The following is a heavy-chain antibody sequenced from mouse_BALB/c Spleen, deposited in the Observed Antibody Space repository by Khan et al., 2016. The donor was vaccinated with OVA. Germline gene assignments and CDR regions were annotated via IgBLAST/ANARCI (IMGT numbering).Heavy chain of an antibody. CDR1: GFTFSNYA. D-gene: IGHD2-1*01. CDR2: ISSGGSYT. J-gene: IGHJ4*01. V-gene: IGHV5-9-3*01. CDR3: ARQGWELRGYAMDY. Sequence: EVELVESGGGLVRPGGSLKLSYAVSGFTFSNYAMSWVRQTPEKRLEWVATISSGGSYTYYPDSVKGRFTISRDNAKNTLYLQMSSLRSVDTAMYYCARQGWELRGYAMDYWGQGTSVTVSS.